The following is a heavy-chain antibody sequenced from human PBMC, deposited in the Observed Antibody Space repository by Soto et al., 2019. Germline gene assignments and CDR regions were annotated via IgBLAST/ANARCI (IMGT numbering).Heavy chain of an antibody. Sequence: AASVKVSCKASGYTFTSYGISWVRQAPGQGLEWMGWISAYNGNTKYAQSFQGRVTITADKSTSTASLELSSLRSDDTAVYYCAREGRGKKAGYNGLVSLGYWGQGTLVTVSS. D-gene: IGHD2-2*02. CDR1: GYTFTSYG. J-gene: IGHJ4*02. CDR3: AREGRGKKAGYNGLVSLGY. CDR2: ISAYNGNT. V-gene: IGHV1-18*01.